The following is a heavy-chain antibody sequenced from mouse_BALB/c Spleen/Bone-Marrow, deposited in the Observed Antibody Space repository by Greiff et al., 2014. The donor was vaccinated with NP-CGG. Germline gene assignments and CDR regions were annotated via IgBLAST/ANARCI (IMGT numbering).Heavy chain of an antibody. CDR3: ARGGHDFSLDY. CDR1: GYTFTDNW. D-gene: IGHD2-4*01. V-gene: IGHV1-69*01. Sequence: VQLVESGAELGMPGASVKMSCKASGYTFTDNWMYWVKQRPGQGLEWIGAIDTSDSYTNFNQKFMGKASLTVDASSSTAYMQVSSLTSDDSAVCYCARGGHDFSLDYWGQGTSVTVSS. CDR2: IDTSDSYT. J-gene: IGHJ4*01.